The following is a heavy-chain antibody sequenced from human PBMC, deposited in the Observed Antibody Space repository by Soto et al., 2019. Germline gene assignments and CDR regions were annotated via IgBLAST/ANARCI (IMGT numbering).Heavy chain of an antibody. J-gene: IGHJ4*02. V-gene: IGHV1-69*02. CDR3: ARALYSYDSNGSIDY. CDR2: IIPILSIA. D-gene: IGHD3-22*01. CDR1: GGTFSSYT. Sequence: QVQLVQSGAEVKKPGSSVKVSCKASGGTFSSYTVSWVRQAPGQGLEWMGRIIPILSIANYAQKFQGRVTITADKSTSTAYMELSSLRSEDTAVYYCARALYSYDSNGSIDYWGQGTLVTVSS.